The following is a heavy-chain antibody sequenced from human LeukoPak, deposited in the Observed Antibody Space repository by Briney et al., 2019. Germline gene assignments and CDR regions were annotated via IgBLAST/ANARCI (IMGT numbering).Heavy chain of an antibody. CDR2: IYYSGST. D-gene: IGHD1-26*01. Sequence: SETLSPTCTVSGGSISSSSYYWGWIRQPPGKGLEWIGSIYYSGSTYYTPSLKSRVTISVDTSKNQFSLKLSSVTAADTAVYYCARDLDPIVGATNGAFDIWGQGTMVTVSS. CDR1: GGSISSSSYY. V-gene: IGHV4-39*07. J-gene: IGHJ3*02. CDR3: ARDLDPIVGATNGAFDI.